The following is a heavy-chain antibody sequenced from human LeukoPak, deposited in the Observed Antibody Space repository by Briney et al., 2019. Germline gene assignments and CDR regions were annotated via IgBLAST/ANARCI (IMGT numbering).Heavy chain of an antibody. CDR3: AKDTRTMIVVASDY. CDR2: ISGSGGST. D-gene: IGHD3-22*01. J-gene: IGHJ4*02. Sequence: GGSLRLSCAASGFTFSSYAMSWVRQAPGKGLEWVSAISGSGGSTYYADSVKGRFTISRGNSKNTLYLQMNSLRAEDTAVYYCAKDTRTMIVVASDYWGQGTLVTVSS. CDR1: GFTFSSYA. V-gene: IGHV3-23*01.